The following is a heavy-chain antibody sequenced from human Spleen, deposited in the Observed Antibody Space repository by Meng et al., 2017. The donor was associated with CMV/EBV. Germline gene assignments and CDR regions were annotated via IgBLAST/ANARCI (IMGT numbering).Heavy chain of an antibody. CDR3: ARVLITMVRGGREVSGMDV. J-gene: IGHJ6*02. CDR2: IYSGGST. V-gene: IGHV3-53*01. Sequence: GESLKISCAASGFTFSDYYMSWVRQAPGKGLEWVSVIYSGGSTYYADSVKGRFTISRDNSKNTLYLQMNSLRAEDTAVYYCARVLITMVRGGREVSGMDVWGQGTTVTVSS. D-gene: IGHD3-10*01. CDR1: GFTFSDYY.